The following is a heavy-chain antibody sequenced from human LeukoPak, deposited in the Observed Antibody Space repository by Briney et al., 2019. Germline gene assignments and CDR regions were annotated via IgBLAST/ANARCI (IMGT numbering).Heavy chain of an antibody. CDR1: GGSISSYY. Sequence: SETLSLTCTVSGGSISSYYWSWIRQPAGKGLEWIGRIYTSGSTNYNPSLKSRVTMSVDTSKNQFSLKLSSVTAADTAVYYCARGLRGPYYYGSGSYFPQFDYWGQGTLVTVSS. CDR3: ARGLRGPYYYGSGSYFPQFDY. J-gene: IGHJ4*02. D-gene: IGHD3-10*01. CDR2: IYTSGST. V-gene: IGHV4-4*07.